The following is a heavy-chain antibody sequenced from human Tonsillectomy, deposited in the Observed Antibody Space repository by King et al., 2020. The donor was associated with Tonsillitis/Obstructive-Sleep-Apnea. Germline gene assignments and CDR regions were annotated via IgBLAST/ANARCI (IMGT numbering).Heavy chain of an antibody. CDR2: IWYDGTNE. Sequence: VQLVESGGGVVQPGRSLRLSCAASGFIFSSYGMHWVRQAPGKGLEWVAVIWYDGTNEYYTDSVKGRFTISRDNSKNTLYLQMNRLRAEDTAVYYCARDNVLPDARHGRYMDVWGKGTTVPVSS. CDR1: GFIFSSYG. J-gene: IGHJ6*03. V-gene: IGHV3-33*01. D-gene: IGHD2-8*01. CDR3: ARDNVLPDARHGRYMDV.